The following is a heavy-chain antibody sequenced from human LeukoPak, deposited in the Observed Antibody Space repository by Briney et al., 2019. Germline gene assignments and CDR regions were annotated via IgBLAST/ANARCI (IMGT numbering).Heavy chain of an antibody. CDR3: ARAWEAVPGHYGVIDY. Sequence: ASVKVSCKASGYTFTGYYMHWVRQAPGQGLEWMRIINPSGGSTSFAQKFQGRVTMTRDMSTSTIYMELNSLRSEDTAVYYCARAWEAVPGHYGVIDYWGQGTLVTVSS. J-gene: IGHJ4*02. CDR1: GYTFTGYY. CDR2: INPSGGST. V-gene: IGHV1-46*01. D-gene: IGHD4-17*01.